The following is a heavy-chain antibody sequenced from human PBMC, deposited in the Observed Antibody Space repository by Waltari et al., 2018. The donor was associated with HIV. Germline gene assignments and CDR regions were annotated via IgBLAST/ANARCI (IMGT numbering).Heavy chain of an antibody. V-gene: IGHV3-7*01. CDR1: GFTFSSYW. CDR3: AGRSPARRLNWFDP. J-gene: IGHJ5*02. Sequence: SGFTFSSYWMSWVRQAPGKGLEWVANIKQDGSEKYYVDSMKGRFTISRDNAKNSLYLQINSLRAEDTAVYYCAGRSPARRLNWFDPWGQGTLVIVSS. D-gene: IGHD2-8*01. CDR2: IKQDGSEK.